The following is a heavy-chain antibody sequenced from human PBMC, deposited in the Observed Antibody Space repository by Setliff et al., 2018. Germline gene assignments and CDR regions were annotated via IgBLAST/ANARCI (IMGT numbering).Heavy chain of an antibody. CDR3: ARDGVFYAMDV. V-gene: IGHV3-48*03. CDR1: GFTFSTYE. CDR2: ISSSGSTI. D-gene: IGHD3-10*01. Sequence: QPGGSLRLSCAASGFTFSTYEMNWVRQAPGKGLEWVSYISSSGSTIYYVDSVKGRFTISRDNAKNSLYLQMNSLRAEDTAVYYCARDGVFYAMDVWGRGTTVTVSS. J-gene: IGHJ6*02.